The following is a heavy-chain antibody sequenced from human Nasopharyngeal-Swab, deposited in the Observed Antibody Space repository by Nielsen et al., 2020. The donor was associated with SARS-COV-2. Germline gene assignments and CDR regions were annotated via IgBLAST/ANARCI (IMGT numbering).Heavy chain of an antibody. CDR3: TKEECIQLWLRYHGMDV. CDR2: IKSKADGETR. CDR1: GTTLSNAW. Sequence: GESLKISCAASGTTLSNAWMSWVRQAPGKGLEWVGHIKSKADGETRDYAAPVKGRFIISRDDSQNTLYMQMNSLKTEDTAVYYCTKEECIQLWLRYHGMDVWGQGTTVTVSS. D-gene: IGHD5-18*01. J-gene: IGHJ6*02. V-gene: IGHV3-15*01.